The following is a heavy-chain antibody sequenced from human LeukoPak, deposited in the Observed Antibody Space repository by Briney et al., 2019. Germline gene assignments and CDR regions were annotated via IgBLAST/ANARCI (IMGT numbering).Heavy chain of an antibody. D-gene: IGHD4-17*01. J-gene: IGHJ1*01. CDR1: GFTFSSYA. CDR2: ISYDGSNK. V-gene: IGHV3-30-3*01. CDR3: ARDDYGDYRYFQH. Sequence: GGSLRLSCAASGFTFSSYAMHWVRQAPGKGLEWVAVISYDGSNKYYADSVKGRFTISRDNSKNTLYLQMNSLRAEDTAVYYCARDDYGDYRYFQHWGQGTLVTVSS.